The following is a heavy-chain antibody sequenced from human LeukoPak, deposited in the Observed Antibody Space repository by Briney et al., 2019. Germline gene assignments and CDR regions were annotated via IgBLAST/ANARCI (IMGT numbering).Heavy chain of an antibody. CDR3: ARGGTGVAAAAADY. CDR1: GFTFSSYW. D-gene: IGHD6-13*01. V-gene: IGHV3-7*01. Sequence: GGSLRLSCAASGFTFSSYWMSWVRQAPGKGLEWVANIKQDGSEKYYVDSVKGRFTISRDNAKNSLYLQMNSLRAEDTAVYYCARGGTGVAAAAADYWGQGTLVTVSS. J-gene: IGHJ4*02. CDR2: IKQDGSEK.